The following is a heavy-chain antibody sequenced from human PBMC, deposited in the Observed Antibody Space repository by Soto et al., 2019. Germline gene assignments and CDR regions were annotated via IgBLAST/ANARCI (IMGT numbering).Heavy chain of an antibody. CDR3: ARDGSGRYYYGMDV. J-gene: IGHJ6*02. D-gene: IGHD3-10*01. CDR1: GFTFSDYY. Sequence: GGSLRLSCAASGFTFSDYYMSWIRQAPGKGLEWVSYISSSSSYTNYADSVKGRFTISRDNAKNSLYLQMNSLRAEDTAVYYCARDGSGRYYYGMDVWGQGTTVTVSS. V-gene: IGHV3-11*06. CDR2: ISSSSSYT.